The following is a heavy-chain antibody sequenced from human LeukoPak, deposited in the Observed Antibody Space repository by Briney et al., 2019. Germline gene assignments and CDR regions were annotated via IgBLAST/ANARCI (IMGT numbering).Heavy chain of an antibody. J-gene: IGHJ3*02. CDR3: ARDLSGLDAFDI. V-gene: IGHV3-21*01. CDR1: GFSFSTYS. Sequence: GGSLRLSCAASGFSFSTYSMNWVRQAPGKGLEWVSSISSSSRFIYYADSVKGRVTISRDNAKNSLYLQMSSLRAEDTAVYYCARDLSGLDAFDIWGQGTMVTVSS. CDR2: ISSSSRFI.